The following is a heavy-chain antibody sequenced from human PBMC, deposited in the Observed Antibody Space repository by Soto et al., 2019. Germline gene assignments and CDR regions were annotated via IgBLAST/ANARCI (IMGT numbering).Heavy chain of an antibody. D-gene: IGHD1-26*01. Sequence: GASVKVSCKASGYTFTGYYMHWVRQAPGQGLEWMGWINPNSGGTNYAQKFQGRVTMTRDTSISTAYMELSRLRSDDTAVYYCARVPEWELVDSFDYWGQGTLVTVSS. CDR2: INPNSGGT. CDR3: ARVPEWELVDSFDY. V-gene: IGHV1-2*02. CDR1: GYTFTGYY. J-gene: IGHJ4*02.